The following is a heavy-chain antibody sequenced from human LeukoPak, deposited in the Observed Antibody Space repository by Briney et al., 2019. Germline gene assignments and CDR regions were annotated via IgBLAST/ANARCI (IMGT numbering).Heavy chain of an antibody. CDR1: GYTFTSYG. CDR3: ARLVGYSSSWHYYYYMDV. CDR2: ISAYNGNT. Sequence: GASVKVSCKASGYTFTSYGISWVRQAPGQGLEWMGWISAYNGNTNYAQKLQGRVTMTTDTSTSTAYMELRSLRSDDTAVYYCARLVGYSSSWHYYYYMDVWGKGTTVTISS. V-gene: IGHV1-18*01. D-gene: IGHD6-13*01. J-gene: IGHJ6*03.